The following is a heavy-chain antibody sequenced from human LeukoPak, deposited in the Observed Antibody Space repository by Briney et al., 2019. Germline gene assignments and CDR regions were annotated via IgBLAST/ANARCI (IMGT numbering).Heavy chain of an antibody. V-gene: IGHV3-33*01. Sequence: GRSLRLSCAASGFTFSSYGMHWGRQAPGKRLEWVAVIWYDGSNKYYADSVKGRFSISRDNSKNTLYLQMNSLRAEDTAVYYCARDGVSGGSGYDLRSYGMDVWGQGTTVTVSS. J-gene: IGHJ6*02. CDR3: ARDGVSGGSGYDLRSYGMDV. CDR2: IWYDGSNK. D-gene: IGHD5-12*01. CDR1: GFTFSSYG.